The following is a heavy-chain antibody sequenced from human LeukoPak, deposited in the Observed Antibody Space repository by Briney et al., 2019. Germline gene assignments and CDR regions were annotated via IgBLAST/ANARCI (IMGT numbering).Heavy chain of an antibody. D-gene: IGHD3-22*01. CDR2: ISAYNGNT. CDR1: GYTFTSYG. V-gene: IGHV1-18*01. CDR3: ARVSSTMIVVVTLFDY. Sequence: ASVKVSCKASGYTFTSYGISWVRQAPGQGLEWMGWISAYNGNTNYAQKLQGRVTMTTDTSTSTAYMELRSLRSDDTAVYYCARVSSTMIVVVTLFDYWGQGTLVTVSS. J-gene: IGHJ4*02.